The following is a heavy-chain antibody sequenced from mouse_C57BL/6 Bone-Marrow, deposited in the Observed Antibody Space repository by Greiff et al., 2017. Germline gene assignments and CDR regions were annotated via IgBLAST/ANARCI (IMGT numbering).Heavy chain of an antibody. CDR3: ARSDYDGTFYAMDY. Sequence: QVTLKVSGPGILQPSQTLSLTCSFSGFSLSTFGMGVGWIRQPSGKGLEWLAHIWWDDDKYYNPALKSRLTISKDTSKNQVFLKIAKVDTADTATYYCARSDYDGTFYAMDYWGQGTSVTVSS. CDR2: IWWDDDK. J-gene: IGHJ4*01. V-gene: IGHV8-8*01. CDR1: GFSLSTFGMG. D-gene: IGHD2-4*01.